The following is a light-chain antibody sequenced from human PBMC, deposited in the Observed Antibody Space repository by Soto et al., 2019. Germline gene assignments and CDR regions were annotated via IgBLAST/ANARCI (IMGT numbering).Light chain of an antibody. CDR3: QQYNDNWT. CDR1: QSISSW. J-gene: IGKJ1*01. V-gene: IGKV1-5*03. CDR2: KAS. Sequence: DIPMTQPPSTLSASVGDRVTITCRASQSISSWLAWYQQKPGTAPKLLIYKASTLQSGVPSRFSGSGSGTEFTHTSSSLQPDDSATYYCQQYNDNWTFGQGTKVEIK.